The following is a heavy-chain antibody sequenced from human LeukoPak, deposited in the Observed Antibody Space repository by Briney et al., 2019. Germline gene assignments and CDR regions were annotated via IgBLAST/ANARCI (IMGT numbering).Heavy chain of an antibody. D-gene: IGHD6-13*01. CDR1: GFTFSNYW. V-gene: IGHV3-23*01. J-gene: IGHJ6*02. CDR2: ISGSGDST. Sequence: GGSLRLSCAASGFTFSNYWVHWVRQAPGKGLEWVSGISGSGDSTYYADSVKGRFTISRDNSKNMLYLQMNSLRAEDTAVYYCAKCTGQQLVPSSNYYGMDVWGQGTTVTVSS. CDR3: AKCTGQQLVPSSNYYGMDV.